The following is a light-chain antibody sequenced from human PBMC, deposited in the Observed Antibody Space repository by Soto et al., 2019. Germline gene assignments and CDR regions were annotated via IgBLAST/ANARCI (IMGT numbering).Light chain of an antibody. J-gene: IGKJ5*01. Sequence: DIQMTQSPSSLSASVGDRVTITCRASQSISSYLNWYQQKPGKAPKLLMYAASSLQSGVPSRFSGSGSGTDFTLTISSLQPEDFATYYCQKSYSTPFTFGQGTRLE. CDR3: QKSYSTPFT. CDR1: QSISSY. V-gene: IGKV1-39*01. CDR2: AAS.